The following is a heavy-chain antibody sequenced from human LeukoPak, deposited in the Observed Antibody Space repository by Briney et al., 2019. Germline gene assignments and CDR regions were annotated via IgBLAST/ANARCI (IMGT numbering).Heavy chain of an antibody. V-gene: IGHV3-48*04. CDR2: ISSSGSTI. CDR3: AREWVDTAMVTYYYYGMDV. Sequence: GGSLRLSCAASGFTFSSYAMSWVRQAPGKGLEWVSYISSSGSTIYYADSVKGRFTISRDNAKNSLYLQMNSLRAEDTAVYYCAREWVDTAMVTYYYYGMDVWGQGTTVTVSS. D-gene: IGHD5-18*01. CDR1: GFTFSSYA. J-gene: IGHJ6*02.